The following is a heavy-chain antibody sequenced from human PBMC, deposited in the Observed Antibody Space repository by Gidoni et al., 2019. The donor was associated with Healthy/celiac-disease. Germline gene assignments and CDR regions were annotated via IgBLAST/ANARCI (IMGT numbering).Heavy chain of an antibody. D-gene: IGHD1-1*01. Sequence: EVQLLESGGGLVQPGGSLRLACAAAGFTFSSYAMSWVRQAPGKGLEWVSAISGSGGSTYYADSVKGLFTISRDNSKNTLYLQMNSLRAEDTAVYYCAKNPNWNFDYWGQGTLVTVSS. CDR1: GFTFSSYA. CDR3: AKNPNWNFDY. CDR2: ISGSGGST. V-gene: IGHV3-23*01. J-gene: IGHJ4*02.